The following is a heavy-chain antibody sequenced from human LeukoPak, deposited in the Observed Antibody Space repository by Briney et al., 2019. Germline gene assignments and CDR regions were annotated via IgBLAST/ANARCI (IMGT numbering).Heavy chain of an antibody. V-gene: IGHV3-15*01. CDR3: TTDVGDDSLFL. CDR1: GFTFSNAW. D-gene: IGHD2-21*02. J-gene: IGHJ3*01. CDR2: IKSKTDGGTT. Sequence: PGGTLRLSCAASGFTFSNAWMSWVRQAPGKGLEWVGRIKSKTDGGTTDYAAPVKGRFTISRDDSKNTLYLQMNSLKTEDTAVYYCTTDVGDDSLFLWGQGTMVTVSP.